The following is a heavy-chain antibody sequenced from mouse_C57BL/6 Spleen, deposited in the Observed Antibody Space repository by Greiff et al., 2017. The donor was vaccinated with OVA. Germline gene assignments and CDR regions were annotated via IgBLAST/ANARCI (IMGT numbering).Heavy chain of an antibody. V-gene: IGHV3-1*01. Sequence: EVHLVESGPGMVKPSQSLSLTCTVTGYSITSGYDWHWIRHFPGNKLEWMGYISYSGSTNYNPSLKSRISITHDTSKNHFFLKLNSVTTEDTATYYCAREDYGSFDYWGQGTTLTVSS. CDR2: ISYSGST. J-gene: IGHJ2*01. CDR3: AREDYGSFDY. CDR1: GYSITSGYD. D-gene: IGHD1-1*01.